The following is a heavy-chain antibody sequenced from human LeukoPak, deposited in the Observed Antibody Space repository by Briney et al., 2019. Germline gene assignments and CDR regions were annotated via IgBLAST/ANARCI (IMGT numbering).Heavy chain of an antibody. CDR1: GFTFSSHG. D-gene: IGHD2-2*01. V-gene: IGHV3-30*02. Sequence: GGSLRLSCAASGFTFSSHGMHWVRQPPGKGLEWVAFIRYDESHKYYGDSVRGRFTISRDNSKNTLFLQMNSLRAEDTALYYCAKEYCSGTTCPWDYWDQGTLVTVSS. J-gene: IGHJ4*02. CDR2: IRYDESHK. CDR3: AKEYCSGTTCPWDY.